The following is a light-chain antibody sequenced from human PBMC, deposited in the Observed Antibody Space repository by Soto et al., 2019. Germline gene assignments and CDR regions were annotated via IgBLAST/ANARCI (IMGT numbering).Light chain of an antibody. CDR2: DVS. Sequence: QSALTQPPSASGSPGQSVTISCTGTSSDVGGYNYVSWYQQHPGKAPKLMIYDVSKRPSGVPDRFSGSKSGNTASLTVSGLQAEDEADYYCTSYADSNNYVFGTGTKLTVL. CDR1: SSDVGGYNY. J-gene: IGLJ1*01. CDR3: TSYADSNNYV. V-gene: IGLV2-8*01.